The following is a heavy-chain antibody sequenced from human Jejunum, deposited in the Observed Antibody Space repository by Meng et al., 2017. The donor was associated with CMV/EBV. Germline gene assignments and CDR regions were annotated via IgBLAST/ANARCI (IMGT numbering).Heavy chain of an antibody. J-gene: IGHJ6*02. CDR1: STYA. CDR2: ISAGGGT. Sequence: STYAMSWVRQAPGTGLDWVSSISAGGGTSGADSVKGRFIISRDNSKNTLYLQMNSLRAEDTAVYYCAKDSDSSTWYGNHYYGMDVWGQGTTVTVSS. V-gene: IGHV3-23*01. CDR3: AKDSDSSTWYGNHYYGMDV. D-gene: IGHD6-13*01.